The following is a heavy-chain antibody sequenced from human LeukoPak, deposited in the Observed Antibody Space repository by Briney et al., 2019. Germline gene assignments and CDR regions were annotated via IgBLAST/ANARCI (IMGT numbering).Heavy chain of an antibody. D-gene: IGHD3-22*01. Sequence: PVKVSCKASGGTFISYAISWVRQAPGQGLEWMGGIIPIFGTANYAQKFQGRVTITADESTSTAYMELSSLRSEDTAVYYCAGNLGYSSGYYYVFDYWGQGTLVTVSS. J-gene: IGHJ4*02. CDR1: GGTFISYA. V-gene: IGHV1-69*13. CDR2: IIPIFGTA. CDR3: AGNLGYSSGYYYVFDY.